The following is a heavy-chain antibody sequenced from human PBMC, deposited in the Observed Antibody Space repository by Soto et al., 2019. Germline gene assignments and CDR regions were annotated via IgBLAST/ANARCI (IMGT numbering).Heavy chain of an antibody. Sequence: SETLSLTCTVSGGSISSYYWSWIRQPAGKGLEWIGRIYTSGSTNYNPSLKSRVTMSVDTSKNQFSLKLSSVTAADTAVYYCARDQYSSSRLDYYYYGMDVWGQGTTVTVSS. CDR1: GGSISSYY. V-gene: IGHV4-4*07. D-gene: IGHD6-6*01. J-gene: IGHJ6*02. CDR3: ARDQYSSSRLDYYYYGMDV. CDR2: IYTSGST.